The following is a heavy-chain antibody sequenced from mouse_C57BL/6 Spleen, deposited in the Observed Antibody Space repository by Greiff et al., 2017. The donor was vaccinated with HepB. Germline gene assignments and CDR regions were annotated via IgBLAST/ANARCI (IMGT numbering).Heavy chain of an antibody. J-gene: IGHJ3*01. Sequence: EVKLVESGGDLVKPGGSLKLSCAASGFTFSSYGMSWVRQTPDKRLEWVATISSGGSYTYYPDSVKGRFTISRDNAKNTLYLQMSSLKSEDTAMYYCAATGGLRAWFAYWGQGTLVTVSA. CDR3: AATGGLRAWFAY. CDR1: GFTFSSYG. CDR2: ISSGGSYT. V-gene: IGHV5-6*01. D-gene: IGHD2-4*01.